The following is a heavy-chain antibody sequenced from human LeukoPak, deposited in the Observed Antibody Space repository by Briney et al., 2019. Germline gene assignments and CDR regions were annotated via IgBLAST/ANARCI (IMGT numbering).Heavy chain of an antibody. V-gene: IGHV4-34*01. CDR2: INHSGST. CDR1: GGSFSGYY. J-gene: IGHJ5*02. D-gene: IGHD4-11*01. CDR3: AGGVHDYSNYHNWFDP. Sequence: SETLSLTCAVYGGSFSGYYWSWIRQPPGKGLEWIGEINHSGSTNYNPSLKSRVTISVDTSKNQFSLKLSSVTAADTAVYYCAGGVHDYSNYHNWFDPWGQGTLVTVSS.